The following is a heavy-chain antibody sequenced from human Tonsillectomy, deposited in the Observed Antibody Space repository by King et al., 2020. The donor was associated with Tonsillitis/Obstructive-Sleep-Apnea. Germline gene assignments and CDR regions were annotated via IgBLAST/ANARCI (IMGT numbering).Heavy chain of an antibody. CDR2: IYYSGST. D-gene: IGHD6-13*01. J-gene: IGHJ6*02. CDR3: ARGRSSSGSHDYYGMDV. V-gene: IGHV4-59*01. CDR1: GGSISSYY. Sequence: QLQESGPGLVKPSETLSLTCTVSGGSISSYYWSWIRQPPGKGLEWIGSIYYSGSTNYNPSLKSRVTISVDTSKNQFSLKLSSVTAADTAVYYCARGRSSSGSHDYYGMDVWGQGTTVTVSS.